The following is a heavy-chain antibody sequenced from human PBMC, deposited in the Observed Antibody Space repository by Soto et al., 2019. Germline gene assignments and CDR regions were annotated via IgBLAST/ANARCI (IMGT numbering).Heavy chain of an antibody. J-gene: IGHJ4*02. CDR2: IYNGGST. V-gene: IGHV4-30-4*01. Sequence: SETLSLTCTVSGDSISNVNYCWSWIRQPPDKGLEWIGHIYNGGSTYSNPSLRSRVTISVDTSKNQFSLKLSSVTVADTAVYYCARGYSSPRARTMPYDSSGPRFDYWGQGTLVTVSS. CDR3: ARGYSSPRARTMPYDSSGPRFDY. D-gene: IGHD3-22*01. CDR1: GDSISNVNYC.